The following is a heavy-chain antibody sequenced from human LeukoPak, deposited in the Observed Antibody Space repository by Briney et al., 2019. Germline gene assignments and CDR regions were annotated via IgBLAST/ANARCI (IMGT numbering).Heavy chain of an antibody. V-gene: IGHV1-69*13. D-gene: IGHD6-19*01. CDR3: AHRGSGWYSDY. Sequence: SVKVSCKVSGYTLTELSMHWVRQAPGQGLEWMGGIIPILGTANYAQKFQGRVTITADESTSTAYMELSSLRSEDTAVYYCAHRGSGWYSDYWGQGTLVTVSS. CDR1: GYTLTELS. CDR2: IIPILGTA. J-gene: IGHJ4*02.